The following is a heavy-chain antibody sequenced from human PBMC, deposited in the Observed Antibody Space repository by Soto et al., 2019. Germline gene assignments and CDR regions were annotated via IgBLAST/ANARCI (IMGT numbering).Heavy chain of an antibody. CDR2: IYYSGST. CDR3: ARDRRVFLPWDYGSGSPRGGYYYYYGMDV. V-gene: IGHV4-31*03. D-gene: IGHD3-10*01. Sequence: NPSETLSLTCTVSGGSISSGGYYWSWIRQHPGKGLEWIGYIYYSGSTYYNPSLKSRVTISVDTSKNQFSLKLSSVTAADTAVYYCARDRRVFLPWDYGSGSPRGGYYYYYGMDVWGQGTTVTVSS. CDR1: GGSISSGGYY. J-gene: IGHJ6*02.